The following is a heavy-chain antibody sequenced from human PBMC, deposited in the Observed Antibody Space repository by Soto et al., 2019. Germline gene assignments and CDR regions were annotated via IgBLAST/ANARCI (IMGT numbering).Heavy chain of an antibody. Sequence: QVQLVQSGAEVRRPGASVKVSCKASGYTFSNDGINRVRQAPGQGLEWMGWISAYNGNTEYAQNFQGRVTMTTDTSTSTAYMELRSLRSDDTAVYSCARGGPTSADYYYGMDVWGLGTTVTVSS. CDR1: GYTFSNDG. CDR2: ISAYNGNT. J-gene: IGHJ6*02. D-gene: IGHD3-10*01. CDR3: ARGGPTSADYYYGMDV. V-gene: IGHV1-18*01.